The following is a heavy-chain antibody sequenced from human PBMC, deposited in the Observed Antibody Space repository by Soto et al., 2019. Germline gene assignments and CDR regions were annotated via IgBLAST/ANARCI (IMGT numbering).Heavy chain of an antibody. CDR3: AKNWNWGSLVH. J-gene: IGHJ4*02. CDR1: GGSFSPHY. V-gene: IGHV4-59*08. D-gene: IGHD7-27*01. CDR2: IYYGGTT. Sequence: SETLSLPCTVSGGSFSPHYGSLFRQPPGKGLEWVGYIYYGGTTSYNPSLKSRVTISVDTPKTQFSLKLSSVTAADTAVYYCAKNWNWGSLVHWGQGTLVTVSS.